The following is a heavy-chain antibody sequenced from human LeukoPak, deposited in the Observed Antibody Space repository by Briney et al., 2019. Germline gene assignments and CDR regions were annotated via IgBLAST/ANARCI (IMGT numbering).Heavy chain of an antibody. V-gene: IGHV3-48*01. D-gene: IGHD6-6*01. CDR1: GFPFSTYS. Sequence: GGSLRLSCVTSGFPFSTYSMNWVRQAPGKGLEWLSYITSTSDTIYYADSVKGRFTISRDNAKNSLYLQMNSLRAEDTAVYYCARGGAARSSDYWGQGTLVTVSS. J-gene: IGHJ4*02. CDR3: ARGGAARSSDY. CDR2: ITSTSDTI.